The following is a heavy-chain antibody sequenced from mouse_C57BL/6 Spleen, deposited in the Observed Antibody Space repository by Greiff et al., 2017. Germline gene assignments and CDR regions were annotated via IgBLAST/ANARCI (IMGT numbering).Heavy chain of an antibody. CDR2: ISNGGGST. Sequence: EVQLVESGGGLVQPGGSLKLSCAASGFTFSDYYMYWVRQTPEKRLEWVAYISNGGGSTYYPDTVKGRFTISRDNAKNTLYLQMSRLKSEDTAMYYCARHKDDYYAMDYWGQGTSVTVSS. CDR3: ARHKDDYYAMDY. J-gene: IGHJ4*01. CDR1: GFTFSDYY. V-gene: IGHV5-12*01.